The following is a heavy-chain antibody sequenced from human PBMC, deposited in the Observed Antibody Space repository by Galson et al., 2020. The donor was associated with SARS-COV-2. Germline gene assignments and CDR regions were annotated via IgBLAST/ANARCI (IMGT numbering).Heavy chain of an antibody. V-gene: IGHV3-9*01. CDR1: GFTFDDYA. CDR3: AKDIGGGGSSGFDY. CDR2: ISWNSGSI. Sequence: SLKISCAASGFTFDDYAMHWVRQAPGKGLEWVSGISWNSGSIGYADSVKGRFTISRVNAKNSLYLQMNSLRAEDTALYYCAKDIGGGGSSGFDYWGQGTLVTVSS. D-gene: IGHD1-26*01. J-gene: IGHJ4*02.